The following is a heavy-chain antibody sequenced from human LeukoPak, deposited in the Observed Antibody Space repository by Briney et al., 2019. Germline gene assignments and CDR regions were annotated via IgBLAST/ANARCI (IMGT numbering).Heavy chain of an antibody. V-gene: IGHV4-61*01. CDR2: IYYSGST. CDR3: ARSYAITMVRGVTSLSYDY. CDR1: GGSVSSGSYY. D-gene: IGHD3-10*01. J-gene: IGHJ4*02. Sequence: SETLSLTCTVSGGSVSSGSYYWSWIRQPPGKGLEWIGYIYYSGSTNYNPSLKSRVTISVDTSKNQFSLKLSSVTAADTAVYYCARSYAITMVRGVTSLSYDYWGQGTLVTVSS.